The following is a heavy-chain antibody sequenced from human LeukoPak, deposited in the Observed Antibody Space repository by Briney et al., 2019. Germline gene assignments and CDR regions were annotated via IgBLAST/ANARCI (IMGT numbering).Heavy chain of an antibody. D-gene: IGHD3-22*01. J-gene: IGHJ4*02. CDR2: IYSGGSK. CDR3: ARDDWITMSD. CDR1: GFTVSSKY. V-gene: IGHV3-66*02. Sequence: GGSLRLSCAASGFTVSSKYMSGVRQAPGKGLVWVSVIYSGGSKHSAASVKRRFTTSRDTSKTTLYLQMNSLRAEDTAVYYCARDDWITMSDWGQGTLVTVSS.